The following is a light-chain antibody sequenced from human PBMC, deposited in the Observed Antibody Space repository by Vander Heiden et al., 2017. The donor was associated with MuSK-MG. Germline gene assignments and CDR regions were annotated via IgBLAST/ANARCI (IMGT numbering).Light chain of an antibody. Sequence: DIVMTQTPLSLSVTPGQPASISCKSSQSLLHSDGKTYLYWYLQKPGQHPQLLLYEGSNRCFGVPERFSGSGSGTDFTLKISRVEAEDVGVYYCRQSIQLPITFGGGTKVEIK. V-gene: IGKV2D-29*01. CDR3: RQSIQLPIT. CDR1: QSLLHSDGKTY. CDR2: EGS. J-gene: IGKJ4*01.